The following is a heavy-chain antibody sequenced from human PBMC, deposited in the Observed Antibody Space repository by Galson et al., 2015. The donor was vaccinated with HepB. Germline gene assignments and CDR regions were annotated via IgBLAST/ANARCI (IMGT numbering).Heavy chain of an antibody. CDR3: ARDLSIRTAAAASY. J-gene: IGHJ4*02. CDR2: ISYDGSNK. Sequence: SLRLSCAASGFTFSSYAMHWVRQAPGKGLEWVAVISYDGSNKYYADSVKGRFTISRDNSKNTLYLQMNSLRAEDTAVYYCARDLSIRTAAAASYWGQGTLVTVSS. CDR1: GFTFSSYA. V-gene: IGHV3-30*04. D-gene: IGHD6-13*01.